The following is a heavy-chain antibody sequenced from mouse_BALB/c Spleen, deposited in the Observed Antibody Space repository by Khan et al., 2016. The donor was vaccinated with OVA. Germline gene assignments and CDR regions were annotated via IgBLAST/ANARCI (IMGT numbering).Heavy chain of an antibody. J-gene: IGHJ1*01. V-gene: IGHV1-12*01. CDR1: GYTFTSYN. CDR3: ARGGGDWYIDV. Sequence: VQLQQSGAELVRPGASVKMSCKASGYTFTSYNMHWVKQTPGQGLEWIGSIYPGNGDTSYNQKFKDKATLTADKSSSTAYIQLSSLTSADSTVDYGARGGGDWYIDVWGAGTTVTVSS. CDR2: IYPGNGDT.